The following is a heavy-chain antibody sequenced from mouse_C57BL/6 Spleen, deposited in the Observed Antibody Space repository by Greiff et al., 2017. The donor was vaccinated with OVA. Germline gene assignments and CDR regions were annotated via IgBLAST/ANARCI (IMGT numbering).Heavy chain of an antibody. Sequence: QVQLQQPGAELVKPGASVKMSCKASGYTFTSYWITWVKQRPGQGLEWIGDIYPGSGSTNYNEKFKSKATLTVDTSSSTAYMQLSSLTSEDSAVYYCARNDGSSSWFAYWGQGTLVTVSA. J-gene: IGHJ3*01. CDR2: IYPGSGST. CDR3: ARNDGSSSWFAY. V-gene: IGHV1-55*01. D-gene: IGHD1-1*01. CDR1: GYTFTSYW.